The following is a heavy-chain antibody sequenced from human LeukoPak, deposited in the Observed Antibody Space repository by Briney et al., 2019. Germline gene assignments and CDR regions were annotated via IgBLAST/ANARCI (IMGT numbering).Heavy chain of an antibody. D-gene: IGHD2-8*01. J-gene: IGHJ6*02. CDR2: ISAYNGNT. CDR3: ARGRGGVNGQVDV. CDR1: GYTLTELS. V-gene: IGHV1-18*01. Sequence: ASVKVSCKVSGYTLTELSMHWVRQAPGQGLEWMGWISAYNGNTNYAQKLQGRVTMTTDTSTSTAYMELRSLRSDDTAVYYCARGRGGVNGQVDVWGQGTTVTVSS.